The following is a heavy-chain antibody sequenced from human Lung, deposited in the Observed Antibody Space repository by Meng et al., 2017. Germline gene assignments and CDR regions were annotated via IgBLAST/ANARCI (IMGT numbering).Heavy chain of an antibody. Sequence: VKLVGLGGGWVKPGGSLRLSCVASGFSFTDAWMSWVRQAPGKGLEWVGRIKSNSDGGTTDYAAPVKGRFTISRDDSKNTLYLQMNSLITEDTAVYFCATGAAAADHWGQGTLVTVSS. V-gene: IGHV3-15*01. CDR3: ATGAAAADH. J-gene: IGHJ4*02. CDR1: GFSFTDAW. CDR2: IKSNSDGGTT. D-gene: IGHD6-13*01.